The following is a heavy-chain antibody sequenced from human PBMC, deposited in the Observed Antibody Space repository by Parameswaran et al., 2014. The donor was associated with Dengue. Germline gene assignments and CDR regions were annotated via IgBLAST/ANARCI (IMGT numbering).Heavy chain of an antibody. Sequence: VRQAPGKGLEWMGIIYPGDSDTRYSPSFQGQVTISADKSISTAYLQWSSLKASDTAMYYCARGGRSGYYYWFDPWGQGTLVTVSS. D-gene: IGHD3-22*01. CDR2: IYPGDSDT. V-gene: IGHV5-51*01. CDR3: ARGGRSGYYYWFDP. J-gene: IGHJ5*02.